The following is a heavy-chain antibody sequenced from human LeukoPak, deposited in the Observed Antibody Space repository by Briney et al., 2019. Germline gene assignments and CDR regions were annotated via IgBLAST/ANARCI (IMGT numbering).Heavy chain of an antibody. V-gene: IGHV3-7*01. J-gene: IGHJ4*02. CDR3: ARDMTPKYYYDSSGYYGEGDY. CDR1: GFTFSSYW. D-gene: IGHD3-22*01. Sequence: PGGSLRLSCAASGFTFSSYWMSWVRQAPGKGLEWVANIKQDGSEKYYVDPVKGRFTISRDNAKNSLYLQMNSLRAEDTAVYYCARDMTPKYYYDSSGYYGEGDYWGQGTLVTVSS. CDR2: IKQDGSEK.